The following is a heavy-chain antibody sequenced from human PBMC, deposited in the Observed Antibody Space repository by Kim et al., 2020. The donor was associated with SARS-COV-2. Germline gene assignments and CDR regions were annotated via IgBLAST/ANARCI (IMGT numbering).Heavy chain of an antibody. CDR3: AREIGLTGSYYFDY. CDR2: IYSGGST. V-gene: IGHV3-66*01. D-gene: IGHD3-9*01. Sequence: GGSLRLSCAASGFTVSSNYMSWVRQAPGKGLEWVSVIYSGGSTYYADSVKGRFTISRDNSKNTLYLQMNSLRAEDTAVYYCAREIGLTGSYYFDYWGQGTLVTVSS. CDR1: GFTVSSNY. J-gene: IGHJ4*02.